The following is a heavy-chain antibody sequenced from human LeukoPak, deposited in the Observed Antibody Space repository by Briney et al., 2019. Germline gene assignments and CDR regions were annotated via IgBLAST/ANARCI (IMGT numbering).Heavy chain of an antibody. CDR3: AKDNLGDSSRFYYYYGMDV. CDR2: ISGDGGST. Sequence: PGGSLRLSCAASGFTFDDYAMHWVRQAPGKGLEWVSLISGDGGSTYYADSVKGRFTISRDNSKNSLYLQMNSLRTEDTALYYCAKDNLGDSSRFYYYYGMDVWGQGTTVTVSS. D-gene: IGHD3-22*01. J-gene: IGHJ6*02. V-gene: IGHV3-43*02. CDR1: GFTFDDYA.